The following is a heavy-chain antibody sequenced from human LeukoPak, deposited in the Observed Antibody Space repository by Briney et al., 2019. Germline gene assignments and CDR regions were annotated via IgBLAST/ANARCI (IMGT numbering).Heavy chain of an antibody. Sequence: GGSLRLSCAASGFTFSYYEMNWVRQAPGKGLEWVSSISGGSSFIYYADSVQGRFSISRDNAKNSLFLQMNSLRVEDTAVYYCARLYGSGRSVWGQGTMVTVSS. J-gene: IGHJ3*01. V-gene: IGHV3-21*01. CDR3: ARLYGSGRSV. D-gene: IGHD3-10*01. CDR2: ISGGSSFI. CDR1: GFTFSYYE.